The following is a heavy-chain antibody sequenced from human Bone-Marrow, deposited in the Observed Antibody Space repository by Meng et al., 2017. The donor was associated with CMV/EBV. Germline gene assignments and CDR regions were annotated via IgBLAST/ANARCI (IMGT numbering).Heavy chain of an antibody. D-gene: IGHD6-13*01. CDR3: AKETFGSSWYYYYGMDV. Sequence: GESLKISCAASGFTFSSYWMSWVRQAPGKGLEWVANIKQDGGEKYYVDSVKGRFTISRDNAKNSLYLQMNSLRAEDTAVYYCAKETFGSSWYYYYGMDVWGQGTSVTVSS. V-gene: IGHV3-7*03. J-gene: IGHJ6*02. CDR1: GFTFSSYW. CDR2: IKQDGGEK.